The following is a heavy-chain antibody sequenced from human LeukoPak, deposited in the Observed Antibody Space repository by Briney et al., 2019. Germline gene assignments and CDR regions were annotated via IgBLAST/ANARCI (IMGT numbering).Heavy chain of an antibody. CDR1: GFTFSDYY. V-gene: IGHV4-59*12. D-gene: IGHD3-22*01. CDR2: IYYSGST. CDR3: ARRYDYRFYYYYGMDV. J-gene: IGHJ6*02. Sequence: GSLRLSCAASGFTFSDYYMSWIRQPPGKGLEWIGYIYYSGSTYYNPSLKSRVTISVDTSKNQFSLKLSSVTAADTAVYYCARRYDYRFYYYYGMDVWGQGTTVTVSS.